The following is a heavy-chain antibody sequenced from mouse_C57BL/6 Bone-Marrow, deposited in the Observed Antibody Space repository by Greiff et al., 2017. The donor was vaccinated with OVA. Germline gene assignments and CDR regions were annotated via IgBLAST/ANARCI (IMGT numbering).Heavy chain of an antibody. CDR2: ISYDGSN. V-gene: IGHV3-6*01. CDR1: GYSITSGYY. J-gene: IGHJ4*01. CDR3: AGECFDGYYADYYAMDY. Sequence: ESGPGLVKPSQSLSLTCSVTGYSITSGYYWNWIRKFPGNKLEWMGYISYDGSNNYNPSLKNRTSITRDTSQNQFFLKLNSVTTEDTATYYCAGECFDGYYADYYAMDYWGQGTSVTVSS. D-gene: IGHD2-3*01.